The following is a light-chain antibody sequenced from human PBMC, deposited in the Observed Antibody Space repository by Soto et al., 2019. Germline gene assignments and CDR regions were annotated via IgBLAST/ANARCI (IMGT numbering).Light chain of an antibody. V-gene: IGKV1-39*01. J-gene: IGKJ1*01. CDR1: QTITIY. Sequence: DIQMTQSPSSLSASVGDRVTITCRASQTITIYLNWYQHKPGKAPKLLIYAASSLQSGVPSRFSGSGSGTDFTLSISSLQPEDVATYYCQESYSSSWTFGQGTKVEIK. CDR2: AAS. CDR3: QESYSSSWT.